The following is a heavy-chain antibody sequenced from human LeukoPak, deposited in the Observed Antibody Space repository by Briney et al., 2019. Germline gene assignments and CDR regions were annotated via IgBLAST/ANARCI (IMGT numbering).Heavy chain of an antibody. CDR2: INHSGST. Sequence: PSETLSLTCAVYGGSFSGYYWSWIRQPPGKGLEWIGEINHSGSTNYNPSLKSRVTISVDTSMNQFSLKLSSVTAADTAVYYCARGSGYCSSTSCYDYWGQGTLVTVSS. D-gene: IGHD2-2*01. V-gene: IGHV4-34*01. CDR1: GGSFSGYY. CDR3: ARGSGYCSSTSCYDY. J-gene: IGHJ4*02.